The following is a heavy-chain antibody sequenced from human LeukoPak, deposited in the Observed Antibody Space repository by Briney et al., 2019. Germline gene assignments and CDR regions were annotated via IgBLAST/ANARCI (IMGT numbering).Heavy chain of an antibody. V-gene: IGHV3-30*18. CDR3: AKESRDNYYASGSYYTY. J-gene: IGHJ4*02. CDR1: GFTFSTYG. D-gene: IGHD3-10*01. Sequence: GRSLRLSCAASGFTFSTYGMHWVRQAPGKGLEWVAVISYDGSNKYYADSVKGRFTISRDNSKNTLYLQMNSLRAEDTAVYYCAKESRDNYYASGSYYTYWGQGTLVTVSS. CDR2: ISYDGSNK.